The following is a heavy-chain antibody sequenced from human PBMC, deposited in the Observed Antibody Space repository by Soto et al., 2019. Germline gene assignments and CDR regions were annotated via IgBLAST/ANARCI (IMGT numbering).Heavy chain of an antibody. CDR2: VYHTGNT. D-gene: IGHD1-20*01. V-gene: IGHV4-59*01. CDR3: AREQYNWKL. J-gene: IGHJ4*02. CDR1: GVSITPYY. Sequence: SETLSLTCTVSGVSITPYYWTWIRHPPGKGLEWIGYVYHTGNTYYNPSLKSRVTISLDTSRNQVSLRLKSVTAADTAVYYCAREQYNWKLWGQGTLVTVSS.